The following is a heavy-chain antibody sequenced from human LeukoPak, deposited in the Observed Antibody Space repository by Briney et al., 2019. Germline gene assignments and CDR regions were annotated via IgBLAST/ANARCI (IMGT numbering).Heavy chain of an antibody. CDR1: GGSFSGYY. CDR3: ASPYSSDLGTDY. Sequence: ASETLSLTCAVYGGSFSGYYWSWIRQPPGKGLEWIGEINHSGSTNYNPSLKSRVTISVDTSKNQFSLKLSSVTAADTAVYYCASPYSSDLGTDYWGQGTLVTVSS. D-gene: IGHD6-19*01. V-gene: IGHV4-34*01. J-gene: IGHJ4*02. CDR2: INHSGST.